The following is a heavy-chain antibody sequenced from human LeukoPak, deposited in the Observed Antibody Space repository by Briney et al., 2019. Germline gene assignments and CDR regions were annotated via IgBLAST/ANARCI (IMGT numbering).Heavy chain of an antibody. V-gene: IGHV3-48*02. D-gene: IGHD5-12*01. J-gene: IGHJ4*02. CDR2: ISSSSSTI. Sequence: GGSLRLSCAASGFTFSSYSMNWVRLAPGKGLEYISYISSSSSTIYYADSVKGRFTISRDNAKNSLYLQMNSLRDEDTAVYYCARASGSHFDYWGQGTLVTVSS. CDR1: GFTFSSYS. CDR3: ARASGSHFDY.